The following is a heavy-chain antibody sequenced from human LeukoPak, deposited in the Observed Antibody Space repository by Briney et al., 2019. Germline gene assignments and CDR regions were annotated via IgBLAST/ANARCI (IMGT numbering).Heavy chain of an antibody. D-gene: IGHD5-12*01. V-gene: IGHV4-4*07. Sequence: SETLSLTCTVSGGPTSSYYWSWIRQPAGKGLEWIGRIYTSGSTNYNPSLKSRVTMSVDTSKNQFSLKLSSVTAADTAVYYCARDGEGVGGYVTWYYYGMDVWGQGTTVTVSS. CDR2: IYTSGST. CDR1: GGPTSSYY. J-gene: IGHJ6*02. CDR3: ARDGEGVGGYVTWYYYGMDV.